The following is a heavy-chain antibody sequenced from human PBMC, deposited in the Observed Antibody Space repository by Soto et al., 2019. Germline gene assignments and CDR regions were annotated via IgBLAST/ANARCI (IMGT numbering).Heavy chain of an antibody. CDR1: GYTFTSYA. V-gene: IGHV1-3*01. Sequence: ASVKVSCKASGYTFTSYAMHWLRQAPGQRLEWMGWINAGNGNTKYSQKFQGRVTITRDTSASTAYMELSSLRSEDTAVYYCARGGSSSLRDWFDPWGQGTLVTV. CDR2: INAGNGNT. J-gene: IGHJ5*02. CDR3: ARGGSSSLRDWFDP. D-gene: IGHD2-15*01.